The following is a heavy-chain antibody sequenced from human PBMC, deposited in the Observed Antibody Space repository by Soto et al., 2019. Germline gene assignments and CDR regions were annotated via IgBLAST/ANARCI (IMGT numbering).Heavy chain of an antibody. V-gene: IGHV4-39*01. D-gene: IGHD3-22*01. Sequence: SETLSLTCTVSGGSVSSSSYYWGWVRQPPWKGLDWIGTVYYNGRTYYDPSLKSRVTISVDTSKNQFSLKLSSVTAADTAVYYCARLGEAYYYDSSGYYYYFDHWGQGXLVTVYS. CDR2: VYYNGRT. CDR1: GGSVSSSSYY. J-gene: IGHJ4*02. CDR3: ARLGEAYYYDSSGYYYYFDH.